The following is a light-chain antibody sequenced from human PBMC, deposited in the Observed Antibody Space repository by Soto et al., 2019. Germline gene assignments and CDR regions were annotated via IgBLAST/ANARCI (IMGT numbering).Light chain of an antibody. Sequence: ALQLTQSPSSLSASIGDRVTITCRASQGISSALAWYQQKPGKAPKLLIYDASTLEGGVPSRFSGSGSGPDFTLTITSLQPEDFATYYCQQFLNYPLTFGGGTKVEIK. CDR2: DAS. V-gene: IGKV1D-13*01. CDR3: QQFLNYPLT. CDR1: QGISSA. J-gene: IGKJ4*01.